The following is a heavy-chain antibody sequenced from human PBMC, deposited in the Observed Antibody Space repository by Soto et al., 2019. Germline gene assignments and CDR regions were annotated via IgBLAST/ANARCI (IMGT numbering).Heavy chain of an antibody. CDR2: IYSGGST. J-gene: IGHJ6*02. D-gene: IGHD6-25*01. V-gene: IGHV3-53*01. CDR3: ARFSQGRPEGMDV. CDR1: GLTVSRNY. Sequence: EVQLVESGGGFIQPGGSLRLSCVVSGLTVSRNYMTWVRQAPGKGLECVSVIYSGGSTYSADSVKGRFTISRDNSKNPVYLLMNSLRVEDTAVYYCARFSQGRPEGMDVWGQGTTVTVS.